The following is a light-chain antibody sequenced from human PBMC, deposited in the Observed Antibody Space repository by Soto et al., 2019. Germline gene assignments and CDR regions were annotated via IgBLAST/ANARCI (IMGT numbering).Light chain of an antibody. CDR3: QQYNSYSLT. CDR1: QSVGSS. J-gene: IGKJ4*01. V-gene: IGKV3-15*01. CDR2: GAS. Sequence: EIMMTQSPATLSVSPGERATLSCRASQSVGSSLAWYQQKPGQAPRLLIHGASTRATDIPARFTGSGSGTEFTLTISSLQPDDFATYYCQQYNSYSLTFGGGTKVDIK.